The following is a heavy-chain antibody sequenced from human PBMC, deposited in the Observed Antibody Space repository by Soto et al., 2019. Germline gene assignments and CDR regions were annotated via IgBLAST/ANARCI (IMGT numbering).Heavy chain of an antibody. CDR3: ARVIAVAGTEAFDI. Sequence: GGSLRLSCAAAGFSLSNYAMSWVRQAPGKGLEWVSVIYSGGSTYYADSVKGRFTISRDNSKNTLYLQMNSLRAEDTAVYYCARVIAVAGTEAFDIWGQGTMVTVSS. CDR1: GFSLSNYA. CDR2: IYSGGST. J-gene: IGHJ3*02. V-gene: IGHV3-66*01. D-gene: IGHD6-19*01.